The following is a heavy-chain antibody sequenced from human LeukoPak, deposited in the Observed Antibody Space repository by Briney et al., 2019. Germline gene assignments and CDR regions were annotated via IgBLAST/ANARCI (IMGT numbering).Heavy chain of an antibody. CDR3: ATAARFYAFDI. Sequence: PAETLSLTCTVSGVSISSCGYYWRWLRQDPGKGLEWIGYIYYSGSTYYDPSLKSRVNISVDTSKNQFSLKLSSVTAADTAVYYCATAARFYAFDIWGQGTMVTVSS. CDR2: IYYSGST. CDR1: GVSISSCGYY. V-gene: IGHV4-31*03. D-gene: IGHD3-16*01. J-gene: IGHJ3*02.